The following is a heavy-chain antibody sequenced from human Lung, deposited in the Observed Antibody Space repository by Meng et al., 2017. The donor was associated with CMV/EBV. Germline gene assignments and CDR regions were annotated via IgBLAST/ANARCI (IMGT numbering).Heavy chain of an antibody. CDR2: IWFDGSSK. CDR1: GLSTYG. V-gene: IGHV3-30*02. D-gene: IGHD1-1*01. Sequence: QVPLGGSGGGVVQPGGSLGISCGASGLSTYGMHWVRQVPGKGLEWVAFIWFDGSSKYYADSVKGRFSISRDNSKNTLYLQMNSLRPEDTGVYYCAKDGKSGGYFDYWGQGTLVTVSS. CDR3: AKDGKSGGYFDY. J-gene: IGHJ4*02.